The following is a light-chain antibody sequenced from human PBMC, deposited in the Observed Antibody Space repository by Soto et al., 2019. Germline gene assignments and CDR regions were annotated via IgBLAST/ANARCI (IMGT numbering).Light chain of an antibody. V-gene: IGKV1-5*01. J-gene: IGKJ1*01. CDR1: QSISSW. CDR2: DAS. Sequence: DIQMNQSPYTLPASVGDRVTITCRASQSISSWLAWYQQKPGKAPKLLIYDASSLESGVPSRFSGSGSGTEFTLTISSLQPDDFATYYCQQYNSYPWTFGQGTKV. CDR3: QQYNSYPWT.